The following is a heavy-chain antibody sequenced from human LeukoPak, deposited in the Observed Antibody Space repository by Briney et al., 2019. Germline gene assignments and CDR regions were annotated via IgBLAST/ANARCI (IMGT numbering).Heavy chain of an antibody. CDR1: GFTFSSYA. Sequence: GGSLRLSCAASGFTFSSYAMHWVHQAPGKGLEWVAVISYDGSNKYYADSVKGRFTISRDNSKNTLYLQMNSLRAEDTAVYYCARDGLGFYAFDIWGQGTMVTVSS. CDR2: ISYDGSNK. J-gene: IGHJ3*02. V-gene: IGHV3-30*04. D-gene: IGHD7-27*01. CDR3: ARDGLGFYAFDI.